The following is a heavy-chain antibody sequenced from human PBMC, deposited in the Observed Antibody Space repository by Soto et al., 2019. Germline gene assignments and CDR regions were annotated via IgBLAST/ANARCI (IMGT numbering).Heavy chain of an antibody. CDR3: AKVGGPVRDGGMAQY. CDR1: GGTFGTDF. Sequence: QLQLLQSPSELQRPGSSVQVSFKASGGTFGTDFISWIRQAPGQGLEWLGGINPIFKTPKYAQKFQDIVTITADISTSSVDKQQTGLTFDDTGGYFFAKVGGPVRDGGMAQYWGQGTLVTVS. CDR2: INPIFKTP. J-gene: IGHJ4*02. D-gene: IGHD3-10*01. V-gene: IGHV1-69*06.